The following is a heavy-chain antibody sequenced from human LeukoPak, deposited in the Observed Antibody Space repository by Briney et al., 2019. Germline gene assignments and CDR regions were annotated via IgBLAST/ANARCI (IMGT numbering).Heavy chain of an antibody. CDR2: IYTSGST. CDR1: GGSISSYY. Sequence: SETLSLTCTVSGGSISSYYWSWIRQPPGKGLEWIGYIYTSGSTNYNPSLKSRVTISVDTSKNQFSLKLSSVTAADTAVYYCARHGGTVAVNDAFDVWGQGTVVTVSS. V-gene: IGHV4-4*09. D-gene: IGHD1-1*01. J-gene: IGHJ3*01. CDR3: ARHGGTVAVNDAFDV.